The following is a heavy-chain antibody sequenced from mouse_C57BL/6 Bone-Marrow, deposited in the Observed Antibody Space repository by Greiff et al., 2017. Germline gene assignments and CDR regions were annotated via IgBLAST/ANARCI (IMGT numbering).Heavy chain of an antibody. D-gene: IGHD1-1*01. CDR1: GYTFTSYW. CDR2: IHPNSGST. CDR3: ARGITTVVAEAY. V-gene: IGHV1-64*01. J-gene: IGHJ3*01. Sequence: QVQLQQPGAELVKPGASVKLSCKASGYTFTSYWLHWVKQRPGQGLEWIGMIHPNSGSTNYNEKFKSKATLTVDKSSSTAYMQLSSLTSEDSAVYYCARGITTVVAEAYWGQGTLVTVSA.